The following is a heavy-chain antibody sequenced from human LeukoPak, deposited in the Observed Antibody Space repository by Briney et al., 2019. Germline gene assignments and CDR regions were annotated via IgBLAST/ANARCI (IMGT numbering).Heavy chain of an antibody. D-gene: IGHD3-9*01. V-gene: IGHV3-7*03. CDR3: AKGMGLLRYFDWLFDY. CDR1: GFTFSDSW. J-gene: IGHJ4*02. Sequence: PGGSLRLSCAASGFTFSDSWMSWVRQAPGKGLEYVAHIKQDGSEKYYVDSVKGRFTISRDNSKNTLYLQMNSLRAEDTAVYYCAKGMGLLRYFDWLFDYWGQGTLVTVSS. CDR2: IKQDGSEK.